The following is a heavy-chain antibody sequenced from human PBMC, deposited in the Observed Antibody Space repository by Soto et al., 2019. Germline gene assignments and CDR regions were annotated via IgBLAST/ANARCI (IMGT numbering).Heavy chain of an antibody. J-gene: IGHJ4*02. D-gene: IGHD3-22*01. Sequence: GGSLRLSCAASGFTFSSYAMSWVRQAPGKGLEWVSAISGSGGSTYYADSVKGRFTISRDNSKNTLYLQMNSLRAEDTAVYYCAKGRYYDSSGYLYYFDYWGQGTLVTVSS. CDR1: GFTFSSYA. V-gene: IGHV3-23*01. CDR2: ISGSGGST. CDR3: AKGRYYDSSGYLYYFDY.